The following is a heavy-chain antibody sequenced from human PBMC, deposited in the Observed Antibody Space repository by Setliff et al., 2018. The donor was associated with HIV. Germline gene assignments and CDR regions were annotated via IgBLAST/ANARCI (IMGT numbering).Heavy chain of an antibody. V-gene: IGHV3-23*01. Sequence: GGSLRLSCAASGFTFSNYAMSWVRQAPGEGLEWVSAILSTGERTFYADSVKGRFTISRDNSKNTLYLQMNSLRAEDTAVYYCAKELAASGLGYFDSWGRGSLVTVSS. CDR2: ILSTGERT. CDR1: GFTFSNYA. CDR3: AKELAASGLGYFDS. D-gene: IGHD3-22*01. J-gene: IGHJ4*02.